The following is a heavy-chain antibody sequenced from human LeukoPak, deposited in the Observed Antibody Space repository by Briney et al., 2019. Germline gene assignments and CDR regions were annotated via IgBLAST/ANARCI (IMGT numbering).Heavy chain of an antibody. CDR3: ARPTTVTMVDSFNI. Sequence: PGGSLRLSCAASGFTFSIYWMSWVRQAPGKGLEWVANIKQDGTEKYYVDSVKGRFTISRDNAKNSLYLQMNSLRAVDTAVYFCARPTTVTMVDSFNIWGLGTMVTVSS. V-gene: IGHV3-7*04. D-gene: IGHD4-17*01. CDR1: GFTFSIYW. CDR2: IKQDGTEK. J-gene: IGHJ3*02.